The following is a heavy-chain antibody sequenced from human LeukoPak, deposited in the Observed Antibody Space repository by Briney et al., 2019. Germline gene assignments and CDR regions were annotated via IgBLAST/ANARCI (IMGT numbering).Heavy chain of an antibody. D-gene: IGHD1-26*01. Sequence: SETLSLTCTVSGASISSSNYYWSWIRQPAGMGLEWIGRIHSSEGTNYNPSLNSRVTISVDTSKNQFSLRLRSVTAADTAVYYCARASGWEPTDYWGQGTPVTVSS. J-gene: IGHJ4*02. V-gene: IGHV4-61*02. CDR1: GASISSSNYY. CDR2: IHSSEGT. CDR3: ARASGWEPTDY.